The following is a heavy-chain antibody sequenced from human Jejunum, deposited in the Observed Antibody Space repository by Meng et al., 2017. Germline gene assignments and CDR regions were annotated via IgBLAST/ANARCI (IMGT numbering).Heavy chain of an antibody. J-gene: IGHJ6*02. CDR3: ARATSSLYGMDV. CDR1: GYTFPRYS. D-gene: IGHD3-16*01. CDR2: INGGNGDR. V-gene: IGHV1-3*01. Sequence: QVQLVQSGAEVKKPGASVKVSCKASGYTFPRYSLHWVRQAPGQRLEWMGWINGGNGDRKYSQNFQGRVTFTRDISASTAYMELSSLRSVDTAVYYCARATSSLYGMDVWGQGTTVTVSS.